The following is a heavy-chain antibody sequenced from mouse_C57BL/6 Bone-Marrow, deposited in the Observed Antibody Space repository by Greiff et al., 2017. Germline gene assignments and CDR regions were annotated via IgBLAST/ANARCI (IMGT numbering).Heavy chain of an antibody. CDR2: INPSSGYT. CDR1: GYTFTSYT. CDR3: AIYDGYLYYYAMDY. V-gene: IGHV1-4*01. J-gene: IGHJ4*01. Sequence: QVQLQQSGAELARPGASVKMSCKASGYTFTSYTMHWVKQRPGQGLEWIGYINPSSGYTKYNQKFKDKATLTADKSSSTAYMQLSSLTSEDSAVYDCAIYDGYLYYYAMDYWGQGTSVTVSA. D-gene: IGHD2-3*01.